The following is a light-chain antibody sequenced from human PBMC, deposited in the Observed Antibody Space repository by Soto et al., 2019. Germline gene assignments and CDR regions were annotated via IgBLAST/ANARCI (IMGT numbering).Light chain of an antibody. CDR1: QSVNIW. Sequence: DLQMTQSPSTLSASVGDRVTITCRASQSVNIWLAWYQQKPGKAPKLLIYKASSLESGVPSRFSGSRSGKEFTLTISSLQPDDFATYYCQQYNTYSRTFGQGTKVQIK. J-gene: IGKJ1*01. V-gene: IGKV1-5*03. CDR2: KAS. CDR3: QQYNTYSRT.